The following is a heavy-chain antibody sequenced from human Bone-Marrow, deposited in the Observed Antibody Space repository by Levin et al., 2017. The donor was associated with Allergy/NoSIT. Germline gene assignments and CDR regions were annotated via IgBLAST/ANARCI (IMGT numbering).Heavy chain of an antibody. V-gene: IGHV4-59*01. Sequence: TSETLSLTCTVSSGSISFYYWSWIRQPPGKGLEWIGYLYYSGNTNYNPSLKSRVTMSVDTSKNQFSLNLNSVTAADTAVYYCGLGQFSYGLVHWGQGTLVTVSS. D-gene: IGHD3-16*01. CDR3: GLGQFSYGLVH. J-gene: IGHJ4*02. CDR2: LYYSGNT. CDR1: SGSISFYY.